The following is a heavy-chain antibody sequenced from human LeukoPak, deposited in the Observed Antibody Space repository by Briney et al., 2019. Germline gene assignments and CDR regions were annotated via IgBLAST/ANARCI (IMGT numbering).Heavy chain of an antibody. CDR2: IYSGGST. V-gene: IGHV3-53*01. CDR1: GFTVSSNY. J-gene: IGHJ4*02. Sequence: PGGSLRLSCAASGFTVSSNYMSWVRQAPGKGLEWVSVIYSGGSTYYADSVKGRFTISRDNSKNTLWLQMNSLRVEDTAIYYCAQAYYSDYRFDYWGQGTLVTFTS. D-gene: IGHD4-11*01. CDR3: AQAYYSDYRFDY.